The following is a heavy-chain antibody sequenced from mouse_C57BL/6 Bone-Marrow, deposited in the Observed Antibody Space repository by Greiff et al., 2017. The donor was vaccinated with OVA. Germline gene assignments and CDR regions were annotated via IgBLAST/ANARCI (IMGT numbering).Heavy chain of an antibody. V-gene: IGHV1-59*01. CDR3: ARRGPYYVSSYGGFAY. J-gene: IGHJ3*01. CDR1: GYTFTSYW. D-gene: IGHD1-1*01. Sequence: QVQLQQPGAELVRPGTSVKLSCKASGYTFTSYWMHWVKQRPGQGLEWIGVIDPSDSYTNYNQKFKGKATLTVDTSSSTAYMQLSSLTSEDSAVYYCARRGPYYVSSYGGFAYWGQGTLVTVSA. CDR2: IDPSDSYT.